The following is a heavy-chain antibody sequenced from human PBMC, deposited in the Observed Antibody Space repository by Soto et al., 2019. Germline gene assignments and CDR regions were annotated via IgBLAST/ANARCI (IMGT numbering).Heavy chain of an antibody. CDR3: ARVSREDYDSSGYSDC. CDR2: ISIRSSYI. J-gene: IGHJ4*02. D-gene: IGHD3-22*01. Sequence: ERSLRLSWAASGLTFSSYSMNWVRQAPGNGLDLFSAISIRSSYIYYADSVKGRFTISRDNAKNSLYLQMNSLRAEDTAVYYCARVSREDYDSSGYSDCWGQGNLVTVSS. V-gene: IGHV3-21*01. CDR1: GLTFSSYS.